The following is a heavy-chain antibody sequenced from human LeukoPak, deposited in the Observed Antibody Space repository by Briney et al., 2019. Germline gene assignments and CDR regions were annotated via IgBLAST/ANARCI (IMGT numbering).Heavy chain of an antibody. J-gene: IGHJ4*02. CDR2: INPKSGGT. Sequence: ASVKVSCTASGYTFTDYCIHWVRQTPGQGPEWLGWINPKSGGTTTAQTFQGRLTMTRDTSLTTTFLELSTLTSDDTAVYYCARRRFSTSSYLDSWGQGTLVTVSS. CDR3: ARRRFSTSSYLDS. CDR1: GYTFTDYC. V-gene: IGHV1-2*02. D-gene: IGHD2/OR15-2a*01.